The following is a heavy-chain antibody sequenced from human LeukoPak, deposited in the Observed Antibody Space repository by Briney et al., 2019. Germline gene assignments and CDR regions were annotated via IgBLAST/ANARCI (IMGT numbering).Heavy chain of an antibody. CDR2: NYPGDSDT. D-gene: IGHD3-16*01. CDR1: GYSFSSYW. V-gene: IGHV5-51*01. J-gene: IGHJ4*02. CDR3: ARRYAETSGARCYFDS. Sequence: GEALKISCKGSGYSFSSYWNGWVRQRPGKGLEWMGNNYPGDSDTRYSPSFQGQVTMSADKSITTAYLQWSSLKASDTAMYLCARRYAETSGARCYFDSWGQGTLVTASS.